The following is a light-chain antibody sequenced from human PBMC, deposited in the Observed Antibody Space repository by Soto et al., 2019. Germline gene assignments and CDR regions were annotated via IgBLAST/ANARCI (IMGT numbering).Light chain of an antibody. J-gene: IGKJ4*01. CDR3: QQSSNWPLT. CDR2: DAS. CDR1: QSVSSC. V-gene: IGKV3-11*01. Sequence: EIVLTQSPATLSLSPGERATLSCRASQSVSSCLAWYQQKPGQAPRLLFYDASNRATGIPARFSGSGSGTDFTLTISSLEPEDFAVYYCQQSSNWPLTFGGGTKVEIK.